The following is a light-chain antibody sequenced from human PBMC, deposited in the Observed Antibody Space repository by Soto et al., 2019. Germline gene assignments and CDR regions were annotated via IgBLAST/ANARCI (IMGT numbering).Light chain of an antibody. J-gene: IGLJ3*02. CDR1: TSNVGKNY. CDR2: ENT. V-gene: IGLV1-51*01. Sequence: QSALTQPPSVSAAPGQKVTISCTGSTSNVGKNYVSWYQHLPGTAPKLLIYENTKRHSGIPDRFSGSKSGTSATLGITGLQTGVEADYYCGTWDSVLSAVFGGGTMVTVL. CDR3: GTWDSVLSAV.